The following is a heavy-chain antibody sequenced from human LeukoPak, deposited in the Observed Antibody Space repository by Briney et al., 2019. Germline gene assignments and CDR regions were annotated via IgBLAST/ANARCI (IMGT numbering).Heavy chain of an antibody. J-gene: IGHJ5*02. V-gene: IGHV1-69*06. Sequence: ASVKVSCKASGGTFSSYAISWVRQAPGQGLEWMGGIIPIFGTANYAQKFQGRVTITADKSTSTAYMELSSVRSEDTAVYYCARDNSVRDEAWWFYPWGQGTLVTVSS. CDR2: IIPIFGTA. D-gene: IGHD5-24*01. CDR1: GGTFSSYA. CDR3: ARDNSVRDEAWWFYP.